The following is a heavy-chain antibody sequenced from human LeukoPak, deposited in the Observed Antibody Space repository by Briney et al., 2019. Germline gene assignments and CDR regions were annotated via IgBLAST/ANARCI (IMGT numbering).Heavy chain of an antibody. CDR1: GFTFSNAW. V-gene: IGHV3-15*01. CDR3: TTGSRQLLYYEYFQH. D-gene: IGHD2-2*02. Sequence: GGSLRLSCAASGFTFSNAWMSWVRQAPGKGLEWVGRIKSKTDGGTTDYAAPVKGRFTISRDDSKNTLYLQMNSLKTEDTAVYYCTTGSRQLLYYEYFQHWGQGTLVTVSS. CDR2: IKSKTDGGTT. J-gene: IGHJ1*01.